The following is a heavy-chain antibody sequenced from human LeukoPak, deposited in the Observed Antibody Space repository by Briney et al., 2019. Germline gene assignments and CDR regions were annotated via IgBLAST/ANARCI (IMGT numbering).Heavy chain of an antibody. J-gene: IGHJ4*02. CDR3: ARARGYSGYDRSGHFDY. CDR2: IIPILGIA. CDR1: GYTFTSYG. Sequence: SVKVSCKASGYTFTSYGISWVRQAPGQGLEWMGRIIPILGIANYAQKFQGRVTITADKSTSTAYMELSSLRSEDTAVYYCARARGYSGYDRSGHFDYWGQGTLVTVSS. V-gene: IGHV1-69*04. D-gene: IGHD5-12*01.